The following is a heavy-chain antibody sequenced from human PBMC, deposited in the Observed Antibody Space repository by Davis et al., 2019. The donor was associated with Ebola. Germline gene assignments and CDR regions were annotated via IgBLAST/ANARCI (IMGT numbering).Heavy chain of an antibody. CDR1: GFTFSDHY. J-gene: IGHJ4*02. Sequence: PGGSLRLSCAASGFTFSDHYMDWVRQAPGKGLEWIGRSRNKTNSYTTEYAASVKGRFTISRDDSKNSLYLQMNSLKTEDTAVYYCTTVGGYIYGQRDYWGQGALVTVSS. D-gene: IGHD5-18*01. V-gene: IGHV3-72*01. CDR3: TTVGGYIYGQRDY. CDR2: SRNKTNSYTT.